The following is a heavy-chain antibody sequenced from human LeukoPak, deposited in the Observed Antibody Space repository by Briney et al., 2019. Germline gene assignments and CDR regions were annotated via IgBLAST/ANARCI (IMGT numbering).Heavy chain of an antibody. CDR3: ATNRYYYDSSGSLRWDY. D-gene: IGHD3-22*01. CDR1: GYTLTELS. Sequence: GASVKVSCEVSGYTLTELSMHWVRQAPGKGLEWMGGFDPEDGETIYAQKFQGRVTMTEDTSTDTAYMELSSLRSEDTAVYYCATNRYYYDSSGSLRWDYWGQGTLVTVSS. V-gene: IGHV1-24*01. CDR2: FDPEDGET. J-gene: IGHJ4*02.